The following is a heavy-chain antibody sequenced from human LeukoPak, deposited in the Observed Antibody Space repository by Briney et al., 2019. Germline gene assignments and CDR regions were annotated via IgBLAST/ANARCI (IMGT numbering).Heavy chain of an antibody. Sequence: ASVKVSCKASGYTFTSYGISWVRQAPGQGLEWMGWISAYNRNTNYAQKFQGRVTMTTDTFTSTAYMELRSLRSDDTAVYYCARDLYDSSGYYYYDYWGQGTLVTVSS. CDR2: ISAYNRNT. CDR3: ARDLYDSSGYYYYDY. CDR1: GYTFTSYG. J-gene: IGHJ4*02. D-gene: IGHD3-22*01. V-gene: IGHV1-18*01.